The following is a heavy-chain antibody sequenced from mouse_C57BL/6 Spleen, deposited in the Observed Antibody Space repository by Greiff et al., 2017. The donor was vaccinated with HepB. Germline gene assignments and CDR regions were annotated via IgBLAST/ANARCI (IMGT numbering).Heavy chain of an antibody. V-gene: IGHV1-26*01. D-gene: IGHD3-3*01. CDR2: INPNNGGT. CDR3: ARGGPDDILDY. Sequence: VQLQQSGPELVKPGASVKISCKASGYTFTDYYMNWVKQSHGKSLEWIGDINPNNGGTSYNQKFKGKATLTVDKSSSTAYMELRSLTSEDSAVYYCARGGPDDILDYWGQGTTLTVSS. J-gene: IGHJ2*01. CDR1: GYTFTDYY.